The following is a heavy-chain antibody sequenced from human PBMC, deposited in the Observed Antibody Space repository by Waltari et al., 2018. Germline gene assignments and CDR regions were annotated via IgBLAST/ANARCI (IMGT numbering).Heavy chain of an antibody. CDR3: TSWRVVAGTGWFDS. J-gene: IGHJ5*01. D-gene: IGHD2-15*01. CDR2: IRNSGGNT. CDR1: GFPFGNYA. V-gene: IGHV3-23*04. Sequence: EVQLVESGGGLVQPGGPLRPSCLASGFPFGNYAWAWVRQAPGKGLEWVSGIRNSGGNTYYGDSVKGRFAISRDNSRNTLHLQMNGLRAEDTAIYYCTSWRVVAGTGWFDSWGQGTLVTVSS.